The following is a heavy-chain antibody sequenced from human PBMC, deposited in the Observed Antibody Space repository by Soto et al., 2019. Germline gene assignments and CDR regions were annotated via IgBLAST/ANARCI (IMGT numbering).Heavy chain of an antibody. CDR1: DGSVNSGSYY. J-gene: IGHJ4*02. Sequence: SETLSLTCSISDGSVNSGSYYWTWTRQPPGKGLEWIGYIDSSGSTNYNPSLKSRVTISADRSKNDFSLKVNSVTAADTAVYYCARDSWAYFDCWGPGALVTVSS. CDR3: ARDSWAYFDC. V-gene: IGHV4-61*03. D-gene: IGHD1-26*01. CDR2: IDSSGST.